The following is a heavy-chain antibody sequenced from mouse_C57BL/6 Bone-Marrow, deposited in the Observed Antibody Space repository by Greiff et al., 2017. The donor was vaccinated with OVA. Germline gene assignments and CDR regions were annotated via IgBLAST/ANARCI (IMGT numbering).Heavy chain of an antibody. J-gene: IGHJ2*01. CDR3: TGGPITTVYFDY. D-gene: IGHD1-1*01. CDR2: IRLKSDNYAT. Sequence: EVHLVESGGGLVQPGGSMKLSCVASGFTFSNYWMNWVRQSPEKGLEWVAQIRLKSDNYATHYAESVKGRFTISRDDSKSSVYLQMNNLRAEDTGIYYCTGGPITTVYFDYWGQGTTLTVSS. CDR1: GFTFSNYW. V-gene: IGHV6-3*01.